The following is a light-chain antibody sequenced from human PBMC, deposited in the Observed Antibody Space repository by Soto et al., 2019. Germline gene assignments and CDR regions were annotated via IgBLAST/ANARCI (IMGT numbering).Light chain of an antibody. V-gene: IGKV3-15*01. Sequence: EIVMTQSPATLSVSPGERATLSCRASQSVSSNLAWYQQKPGQAPRLLIYGASTRATGFPARFSGSGSGTDFTLTISSLQSEDFAVYYCQQYGSSPWTFGQGTKVEIK. CDR1: QSVSSN. CDR3: QQYGSSPWT. CDR2: GAS. J-gene: IGKJ1*01.